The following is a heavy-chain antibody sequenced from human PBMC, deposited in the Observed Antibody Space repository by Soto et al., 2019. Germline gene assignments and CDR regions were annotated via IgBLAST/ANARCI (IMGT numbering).Heavy chain of an antibody. V-gene: IGHV3-30*18. CDR3: AKDVVVVATTGLGDYYYYYGMDV. CDR2: ISYDGSNK. CDR1: GFTFSSYG. D-gene: IGHD2-15*01. J-gene: IGHJ6*02. Sequence: QVQLVESGGGVVQPGRSLRLSCAASGFTFSSYGMHWVRQAPGKGLEWVAVISYDGSNKYYADSVKGRFTISRDNSKNTLYLQMNSLRAEYTAVYYCAKDVVVVATTGLGDYYYYYGMDVWGQGTTVTVSS.